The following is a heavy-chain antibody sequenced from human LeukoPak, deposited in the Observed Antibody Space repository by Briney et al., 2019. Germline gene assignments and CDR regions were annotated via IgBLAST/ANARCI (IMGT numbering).Heavy chain of an antibody. D-gene: IGHD3-22*01. CDR3: AREWGLESSGYYYAY. CDR2: ITPIFGTA. J-gene: IGHJ4*02. Sequence: SVKVSCKASGGTFRRFTISWVRQAPGQGFEWMGGITPIFGTANFAQKFQGRVSITADKSTSTAFMELSSLRSEDTAVYYCAREWGLESSGYYYAYWGQGTLVTVSS. V-gene: IGHV1-69*06. CDR1: GGTFRRFT.